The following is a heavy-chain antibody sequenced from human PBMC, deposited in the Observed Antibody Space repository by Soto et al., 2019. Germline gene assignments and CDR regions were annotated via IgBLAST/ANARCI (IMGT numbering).Heavy chain of an antibody. CDR2: IFSNNER. J-gene: IGHJ6*04. D-gene: IGHD2-8*02. CDR1: GFSLTTGRMG. Sequence: QVTLKDSGPVLVKATETLTLTCAISGFSLTTGRMGVRWIRQPTGKTLEWVDHIFSNNERSYSTSLQSRLSIPDDNSESQVVGTMTDVVAVNTATYFCARLVADSYWCSYVLDVCGEGTTVSVSP. V-gene: IGHV2-26*03. CDR3: ARLVADSYWCSYVLDV.